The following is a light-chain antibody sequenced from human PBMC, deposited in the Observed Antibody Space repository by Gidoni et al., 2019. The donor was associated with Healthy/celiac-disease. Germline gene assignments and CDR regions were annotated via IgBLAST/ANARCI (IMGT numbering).Light chain of an antibody. J-gene: IGKJ2*01. Sequence: DIQMNQSPSSLSASVGDRVTITCRASQSISSYLNWYQQKPGKAPKLLIYAASSLPSGGPSRFSGSGYVTDFTLTISSLQPEDFATYYCQQSYSTPYTFGQGTKLEIK. CDR1: QSISSY. V-gene: IGKV1-39*01. CDR2: AAS. CDR3: QQSYSTPYT.